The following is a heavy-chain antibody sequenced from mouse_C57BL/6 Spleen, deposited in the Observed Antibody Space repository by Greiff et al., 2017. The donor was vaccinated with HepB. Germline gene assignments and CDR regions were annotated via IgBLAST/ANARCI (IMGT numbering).Heavy chain of an antibody. Sequence: QVQLKQPGTELVKPGASVKLSCKASGYTFTSYWMHWVKQRPGQGLEWIGNINPSNGGTNYNEKFKSKATLTVDKSSSTAYMQLSSLTSEDSAVYYCSRSGVYDDYYHWYFDVWGTGTTVTVSS. D-gene: IGHD2-3*01. CDR2: INPSNGGT. V-gene: IGHV1-53*01. CDR1: GYTFTSYW. J-gene: IGHJ1*03. CDR3: SRSGVYDDYYHWYFDV.